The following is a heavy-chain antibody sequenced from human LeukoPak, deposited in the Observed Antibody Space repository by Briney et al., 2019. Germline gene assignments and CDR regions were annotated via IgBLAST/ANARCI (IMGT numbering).Heavy chain of an antibody. CDR2: ITTDERTT. Sequence: GGSLRLSCAASGFTFSGYWMHRVRQAPGMGLVWVSHITTDERTTSYADSVKGRFTISRDNVKNTLYLQMNSLRAEDTAVYYCARGGSPIYDAFEIWGQGTKVTVSS. CDR3: ARGGSPIYDAFEI. V-gene: IGHV3-74*01. J-gene: IGHJ3*02. CDR1: GFTFSGYW. D-gene: IGHD2/OR15-2a*01.